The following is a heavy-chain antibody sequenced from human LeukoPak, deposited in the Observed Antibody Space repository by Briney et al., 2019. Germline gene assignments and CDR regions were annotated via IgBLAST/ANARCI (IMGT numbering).Heavy chain of an antibody. D-gene: IGHD1-7*01. V-gene: IGHV4-59*01. Sequence: SETLSLTCTVSGGSISSYYWSWIRQPPGKGLEWIGYIYYSGSTNYNPSLKSRVTISVDMSKNQFSLKLSSVTAADTAVYYCARDNTGTTAFDIWGQGTMVTVSS. CDR3: ARDNTGTTAFDI. CDR1: GGSISSYY. J-gene: IGHJ3*02. CDR2: IYYSGST.